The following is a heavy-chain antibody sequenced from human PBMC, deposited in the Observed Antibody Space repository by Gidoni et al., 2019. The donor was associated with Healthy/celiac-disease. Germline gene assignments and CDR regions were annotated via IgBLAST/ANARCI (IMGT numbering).Heavy chain of an antibody. CDR2: INHSGST. CDR1: GGSFSGYY. J-gene: IGHJ4*02. D-gene: IGHD3-3*01. V-gene: IGHV4-34*01. Sequence: QVQLQQWGAGLLKTSETLSLTCAVYGGSFSGYYWSWIRQPPGKGLEWIGEINHSGSTNYNPSLKSRVTISVDTSKNQFSLKLSSVTAADTAVYYCARGLNRYYDFWSGMLGYWGQGTLVTVSS. CDR3: ARGLNRYYDFWSGMLGY.